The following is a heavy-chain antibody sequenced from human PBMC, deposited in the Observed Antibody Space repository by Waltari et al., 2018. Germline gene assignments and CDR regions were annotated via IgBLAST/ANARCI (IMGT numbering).Heavy chain of an antibody. CDR3: TTDPGITIFGVVIRDYYGMDV. D-gene: IGHD3-3*01. J-gene: IGHJ6*02. CDR2: IKSKTDGGTT. V-gene: IGHV3-15*07. Sequence: EVQLVESGGGLVKPGGSLRLSCAASGFTFSNAWMNWVRQAPGKGLEWVGRIKSKTDGGTTDYAAPVKGRFTISRDDSKNTLYLQMNSLKTEDTAVYYCTTDPGITIFGVVIRDYYGMDVWGQGTTVTVSS. CDR1: GFTFSNAW.